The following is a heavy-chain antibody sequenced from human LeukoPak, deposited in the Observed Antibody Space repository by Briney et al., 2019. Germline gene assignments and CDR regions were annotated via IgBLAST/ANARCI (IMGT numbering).Heavy chain of an antibody. D-gene: IGHD3-10*01. J-gene: IGHJ4*02. CDR1: AFTFSSYW. CDR3: ARAQNGSIDY. Sequence: PGGSLRLSCAASAFTFSSYWMRWVRQAPEKGLVWVSLIKSDGSTTRYADSVKGRFTISRDNAKNTLYLQMNSLRVEDTAVYYCARAQNGSIDYWGQGSLVTVSS. CDR2: IKSDGSTT. V-gene: IGHV3-74*01.